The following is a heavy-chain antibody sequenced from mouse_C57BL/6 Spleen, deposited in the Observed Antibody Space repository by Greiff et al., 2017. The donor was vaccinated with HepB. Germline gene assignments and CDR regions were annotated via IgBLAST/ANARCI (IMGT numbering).Heavy chain of an antibody. CDR1: GYAFSSSR. Sequence: QVQLQQSGPELVKPGASVKISCKASGYAFSSSRMNWVKQRPGKGLEWIGRIYPGDGDTNYNGKFKGKATLTADKSSSTAYMQLSSLTSEDSAVYFCAREGVITTLDYWGQGTTLTVSS. J-gene: IGHJ2*01. CDR3: AREGVITTLDY. D-gene: IGHD1-1*01. V-gene: IGHV1-82*01. CDR2: IYPGDGDT.